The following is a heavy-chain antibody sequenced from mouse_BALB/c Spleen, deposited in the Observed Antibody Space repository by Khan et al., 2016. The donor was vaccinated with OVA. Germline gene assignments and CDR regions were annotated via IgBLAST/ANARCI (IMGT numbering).Heavy chain of an antibody. CDR2: IWAGGST. CDR1: GFSLTNYG. D-gene: IGHD1-1*01. Sequence: VELVESGPGLVAPSQSLSITCTVSGFSLTNYGVHWVRQPPSEGLEWLGVIWAGGSTNYNSALMSRLSISKDNSKSQVFLKMNSLQTNDTAMYYCARPYYGSAWFAYWGQGTLVTVSA. J-gene: IGHJ3*01. V-gene: IGHV2-9*02. CDR3: ARPYYGSAWFAY.